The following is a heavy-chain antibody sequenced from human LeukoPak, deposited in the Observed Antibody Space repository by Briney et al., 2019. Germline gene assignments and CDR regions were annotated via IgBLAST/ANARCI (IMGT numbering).Heavy chain of an antibody. CDR1: GFTFSDYN. CDR2: ISGSGSTK. CDR3: GLSGGSN. V-gene: IGHV3-11*04. Sequence: GGSLRLSCAASGFTFSDYNMRWIRQAPGKGLEWVSSISGSGSTKYYADSVKGRFTISRDNSKNTLYLQMNSLRAEDTAVYYCGLSGGSNWGQGTLVTVSS. J-gene: IGHJ4*02. D-gene: IGHD2-15*01.